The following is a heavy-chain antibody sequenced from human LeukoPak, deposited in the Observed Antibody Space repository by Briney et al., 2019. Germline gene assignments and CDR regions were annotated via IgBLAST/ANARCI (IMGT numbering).Heavy chain of an antibody. D-gene: IGHD4-17*01. Sequence: ASVKVSCKASGYTFTSYGISWVRQAHGQGLEWMGWISAYNGNTNYAQKLQGRVTMTTDTSTSTAYMELRSLRSDDTAVYYCARDGRYGDYDAVFDYWGQGTLVTVSS. V-gene: IGHV1-18*01. CDR1: GYTFTSYG. CDR2: ISAYNGNT. J-gene: IGHJ4*02. CDR3: ARDGRYGDYDAVFDY.